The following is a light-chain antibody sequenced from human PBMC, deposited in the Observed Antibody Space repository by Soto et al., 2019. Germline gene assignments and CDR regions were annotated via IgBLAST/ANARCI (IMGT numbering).Light chain of an antibody. Sequence: EIGMAPSPATLSVSPGGRATLGCRASQSVSSNLAWYQQKPGQAPRLLIYGASTRATGIPARFSGSGSGTEFTLTISSLQSEDFAVYYCQQYNNWPRTFGQGTRLEIK. CDR2: GAS. V-gene: IGKV3-15*01. J-gene: IGKJ5*01. CDR3: QQYNNWPRT. CDR1: QSVSSN.